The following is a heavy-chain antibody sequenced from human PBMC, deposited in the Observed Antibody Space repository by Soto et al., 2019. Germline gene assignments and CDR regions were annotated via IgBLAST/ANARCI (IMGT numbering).Heavy chain of an antibody. CDR1: GGSISSGDHY. V-gene: IGHV4-61*08. Sequence: PSETLSLTCTVSGGSISSGDHYWSWIRQPPGKGLEWIGYIYYSGSTNYNPSLKSRVTISVDTSKNQFSLKLSSVTAADTAVYYCAREVGYDFPYYYGMDVWGQGTTVTVSS. D-gene: IGHD3-3*01. CDR2: IYYSGST. CDR3: AREVGYDFPYYYGMDV. J-gene: IGHJ6*02.